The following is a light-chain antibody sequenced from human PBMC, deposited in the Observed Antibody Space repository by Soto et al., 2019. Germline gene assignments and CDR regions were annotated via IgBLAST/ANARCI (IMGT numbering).Light chain of an antibody. CDR2: GAS. J-gene: IGKJ1*01. Sequence: AIRMTQSPSSFSASTGDRVTITCRASQGISSYLAWYQQKPGKAPKLLIHGASTLQSGVPSRFSGSGSGTEFTLTISSLQPDDFATYYCQQYNGYSTWTFGQGTKVDIK. CDR3: QQYNGYSTWT. CDR1: QGISSY. V-gene: IGKV1-8*01.